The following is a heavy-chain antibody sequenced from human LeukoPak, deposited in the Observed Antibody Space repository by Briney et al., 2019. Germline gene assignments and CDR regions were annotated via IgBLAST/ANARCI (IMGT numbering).Heavy chain of an antibody. D-gene: IGHD5-24*01. J-gene: IGHJ6*02. CDR2: IWYDGSNK. CDR1: GFTFSSYG. V-gene: IGHV3-33*01. CDR3: ARDEDGYNSGYYYYYGMDV. Sequence: GGSLRLSCAASGFTFSSYGMHWVRQAPGKGLEWVAVIWYDGSNKYYADSVKGRSTISRDNSKNTLYLQMNSLRAEDTAVYYCARDEDGYNSGYYYYYGMDVWGQGTTVTVSS.